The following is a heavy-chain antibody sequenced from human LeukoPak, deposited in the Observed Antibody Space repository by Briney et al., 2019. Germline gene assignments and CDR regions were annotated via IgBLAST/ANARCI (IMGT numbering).Heavy chain of an antibody. CDR1: GGSISSGSYY. J-gene: IGHJ2*01. CDR2: IYTSGST. V-gene: IGHV4-61*02. D-gene: IGHD3-22*01. CDR3: ARDRDSSGLRDFDL. Sequence: SETLSLTCTVSGGSISSGSYYWSWIRQPAGKGLEWIGRIYTSGSTNYNPSLKSRVTISVDTSKNQFSLKLSSVTAADTAVYYCARDRDSSGLRDFDLWGRGTLVTVSA.